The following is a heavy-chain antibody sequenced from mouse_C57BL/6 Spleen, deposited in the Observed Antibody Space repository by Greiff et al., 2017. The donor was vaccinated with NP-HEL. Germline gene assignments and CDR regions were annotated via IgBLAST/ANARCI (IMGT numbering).Heavy chain of an antibody. V-gene: IGHV1-82*01. CDR3: ARRESNYFDY. D-gene: IGHD1-3*01. Sequence: QVQLQQSGPELVKPGASVKISCKASGYAFSSSWMNWVKQRPGKGLEWIGRIYPGDGDTNYNGKFKGKATLTADKSSSTAYMQLSSLTSEDSAVYFCARRESNYFDYWGQGTTLTVSS. CDR2: IYPGDGDT. J-gene: IGHJ2*01. CDR1: GYAFSSSW.